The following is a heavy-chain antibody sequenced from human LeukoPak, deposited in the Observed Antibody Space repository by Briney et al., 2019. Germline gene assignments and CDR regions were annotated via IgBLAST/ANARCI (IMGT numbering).Heavy chain of an antibody. V-gene: IGHV3-23*01. CDR3: AVSGVRAYYFDY. CDR1: GFTFSSYA. Sequence: PGGSLRLSCAASGFTFSSYAMSWVRQAPGKGLEWVSAISGSGGSTYYADSVKGRFTISRDNSKNTLYLQMNSLRAEDTAVYYCAVSGVRAYYFDYWGQGTLVTVSS. D-gene: IGHD3-10*01. CDR2: ISGSGGST. J-gene: IGHJ4*02.